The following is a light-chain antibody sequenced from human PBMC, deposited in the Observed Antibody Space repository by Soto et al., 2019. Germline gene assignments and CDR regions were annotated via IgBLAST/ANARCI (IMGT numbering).Light chain of an antibody. V-gene: IGLV2-14*01. CDR2: EVS. Sequence: QSVLTQPASVSGSPGQSITISCTGTNSDVGGYNYVSWHQQHPGKAPKVIITEVSNRPSGVSNRFSGSKSGNTASLTISGLQAEDEADYYCSSYVSSSTFVVFGGGTKLTVL. J-gene: IGLJ2*01. CDR1: NSDVGGYNY. CDR3: SSYVSSSTFVV.